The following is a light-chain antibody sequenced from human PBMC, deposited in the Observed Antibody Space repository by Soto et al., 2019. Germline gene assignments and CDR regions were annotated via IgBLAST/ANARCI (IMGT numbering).Light chain of an antibody. J-gene: IGKJ4*01. Sequence: DIQMTQSPSSLSASVGDRVTISCQASQDISNYLNWYQQKPGKAPKLLIYDASNLETGVPSRFSGSGSGTDFTFTISSLQPEDIAIYYCQQYDNLPLTCGGGTKVEIK. CDR1: QDISNY. CDR3: QQYDNLPLT. CDR2: DAS. V-gene: IGKV1-33*01.